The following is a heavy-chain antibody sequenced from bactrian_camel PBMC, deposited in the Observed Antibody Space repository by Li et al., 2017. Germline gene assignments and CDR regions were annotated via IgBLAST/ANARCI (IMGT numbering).Heavy chain of an antibody. CDR1: GFTSSTHW. CDR3: AACRSCRNGDCRGNFAY. D-gene: IGHD3*01. CDR2: INNGGGTT. Sequence: HVQLVESGGGLVQPGGSLRLSCAASGFTSSTHWIYWVRQAPGKGLEWVSTINNGGGTTYYADSVKGRFTISQDNNKNTLYLQMNRLKIEDTAVYYCAACRSCRNGDCRGNFAYWGQGTQVTVS. V-gene: IGHV3S1*01. J-gene: IGHJ6*01.